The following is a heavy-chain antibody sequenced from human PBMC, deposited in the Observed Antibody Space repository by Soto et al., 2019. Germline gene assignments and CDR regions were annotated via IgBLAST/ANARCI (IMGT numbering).Heavy chain of an antibody. CDR2: ISGSGRST. CDR3: AKVEATALSYFDY. V-gene: IGHV3-23*01. Sequence: GGSLRLSCAASGFTFSNYATSWVRQAPGKGLEWVSAISGSGRSTYYADSVKGRFTISRDNSRNTLYLQMNSLRAEDTAVYYCAKVEATALSYFDYWGQGTLVTVSS. J-gene: IGHJ4*02. D-gene: IGHD3-16*02. CDR1: GFTFSNYA.